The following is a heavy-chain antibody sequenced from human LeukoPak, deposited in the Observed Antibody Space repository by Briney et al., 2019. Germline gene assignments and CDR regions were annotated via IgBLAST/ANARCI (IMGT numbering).Heavy chain of an antibody. CDR3: AKGGGRAVAGNFDY. V-gene: IGHV3-23*01. CDR1: RFTLSSYA. J-gene: IGHJ4*02. D-gene: IGHD6-19*01. Sequence: PGGSLRLSCAASRFTLSSYAMSWVRQAPGKGLEGVSGVTTNGNNTNYEDSVKGRFPISRDNSKNTLYLQMNSLRADDTAVYYCAKGGGRAVAGNFDYWGQGTLVTVSS. CDR2: VTTNGNNT.